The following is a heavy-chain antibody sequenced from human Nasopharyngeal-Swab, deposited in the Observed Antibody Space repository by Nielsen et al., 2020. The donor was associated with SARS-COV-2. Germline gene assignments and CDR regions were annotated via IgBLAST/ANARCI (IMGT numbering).Heavy chain of an antibody. Sequence: GESLKISCAASGFTFSDYYMSWIRQAPGKGLEWVSYISSSSSYTNYADSVKGRFTISRDNAKNSLYLQMNSLRAEDTAVYYCARDGYSYGWAESPGFDYWGQGTLVTVSS. CDR2: ISSSSSYT. D-gene: IGHD5-18*01. V-gene: IGHV3-11*06. J-gene: IGHJ4*02. CDR3: ARDGYSYGWAESPGFDY. CDR1: GFTFSDYY.